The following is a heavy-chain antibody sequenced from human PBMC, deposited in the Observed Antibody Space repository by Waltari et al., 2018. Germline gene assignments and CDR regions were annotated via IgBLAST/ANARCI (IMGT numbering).Heavy chain of an antibody. V-gene: IGHV3-21*01. CDR2: ISGNTSDI. CDR3: ARGVVDS. CDR1: GFTFSNYG. J-gene: IGHJ4*02. Sequence: EVQLVESGGGLVKPGGSLRLSCAASGFTFSNYGMNWVRQAPGKGLEWVSSISGNTSDIYYADAVRGRFTISRDNAKNSLFLQMNSLRAEDTAVYYCARGVVDSWGQGTLVTVSS.